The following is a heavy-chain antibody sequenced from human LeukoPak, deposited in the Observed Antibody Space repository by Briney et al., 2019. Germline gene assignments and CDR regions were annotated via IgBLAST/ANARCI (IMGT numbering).Heavy chain of an antibody. Sequence: SETLSLTCTVSGGSISSGSYYWSWIRQPAGKGLEWIGRIYTSGSTNYNPSLKSRVTISVDTSKNQFSLKLSSVTAADTAVYYCARETGLIVVVPAATTYYYYYMDVWGKGTTVTVSS. CDR1: GGSISSGSYY. D-gene: IGHD2-2*01. V-gene: IGHV4-61*02. CDR2: IYTSGST. CDR3: ARETGLIVVVPAATTYYYYYMDV. J-gene: IGHJ6*03.